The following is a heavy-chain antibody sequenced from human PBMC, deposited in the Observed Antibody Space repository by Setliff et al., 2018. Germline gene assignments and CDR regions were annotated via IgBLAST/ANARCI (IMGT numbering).Heavy chain of an antibody. J-gene: IGHJ3*02. CDR2: ISAYNGNT. D-gene: IGHD1-26*01. Sequence: GASVKVSCKASGYTFASYGISWVRQAPGQGLEWMGWISAYNGNTKYAQKLQGRVTMTTDTSTSTAYMELRSLRSDDTAVYYCARKGISALSGAFDMWGQGTMVTVSS. CDR1: GYTFASYG. CDR3: ARKGISALSGAFDM. V-gene: IGHV1-18*01.